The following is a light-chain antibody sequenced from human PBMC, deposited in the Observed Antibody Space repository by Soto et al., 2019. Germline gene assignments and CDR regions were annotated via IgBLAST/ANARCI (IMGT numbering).Light chain of an antibody. CDR3: QQRGNWPVT. V-gene: IGKV3-11*01. CDR2: DAS. Sequence: EIVLTQSPATLSLSPGERATLSCRASQSVSSYFAWYQQKPGQAPRLLIYDASNRATGIPARFSGSGSGTDFTLTISSLEPDDFAVYDFQQRGNWPVTFGQGTRVDIK. J-gene: IGKJ1*01. CDR1: QSVSSY.